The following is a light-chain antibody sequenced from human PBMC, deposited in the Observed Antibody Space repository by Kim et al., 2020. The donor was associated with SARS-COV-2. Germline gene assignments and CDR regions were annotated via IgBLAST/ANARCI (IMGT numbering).Light chain of an antibody. CDR2: KNS. Sequence: SYELTQPPSVSVSPGQTARITCSGDALPKQYAYWYQQKPGQAPVLVLYKNSERPSGIPERFSGSSSGTTVTLTISGVQAEDEADYYCQSADSSGTYWVFGTGTKVTVL. J-gene: IGLJ1*01. CDR3: QSADSSGTYWV. CDR1: ALPKQY. V-gene: IGLV3-25*03.